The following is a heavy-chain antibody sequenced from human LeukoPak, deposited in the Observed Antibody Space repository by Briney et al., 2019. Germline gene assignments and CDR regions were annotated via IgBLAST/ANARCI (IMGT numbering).Heavy chain of an antibody. CDR3: ARMTALRTSGYYYYYMDV. Sequence: ASVKVSCKASGYTFTGYYIHWVRQAPGQGLEWMGWINPDSGDSKYTQNFEGRVTMTRDTSITTVYMEVNRLRSDDTAVYYCARMTALRTSGYYYYYMDVWGKGTTVTVSS. J-gene: IGHJ6*03. CDR1: GYTFTGYY. V-gene: IGHV1-2*02. CDR2: INPDSGDS. D-gene: IGHD2-8*01.